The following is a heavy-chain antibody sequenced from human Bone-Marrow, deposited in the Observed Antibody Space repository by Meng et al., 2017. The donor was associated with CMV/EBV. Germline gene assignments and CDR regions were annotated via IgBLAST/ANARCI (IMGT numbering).Heavy chain of an antibody. V-gene: IGHV1-46*01. J-gene: IGHJ6*02. CDR2: INPSGGST. D-gene: IGHD2-2*01. CDR3: ARRIVVVPAAILRLHYYGMDV. CDR1: GYTFTSYY. Sequence: ASVKVSCKASGYTFTSYYMHWVRQAPGQGLEWMGIINPSGGSTSYAQKFQGRVTITADKSTSPAYMELSSLRSEDTAVYYCARRIVVVPAAILRLHYYGMDVWGQGTTVTVSS.